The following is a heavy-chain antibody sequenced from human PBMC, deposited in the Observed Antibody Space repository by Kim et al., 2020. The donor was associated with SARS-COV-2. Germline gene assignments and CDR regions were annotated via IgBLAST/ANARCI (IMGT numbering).Heavy chain of an antibody. CDR1: GGTFSSYA. V-gene: IGHV1-69*04. CDR3: ALGVDIHYYYGMDV. Sequence: SVKVSCKASGGTFSSYAISWVRQAPGQGLEWMGRIIPILGIANYAQKFQGRVTITADKSTSTAYMELSSLRSEDTAVYYCALGVDIHYYYGMDVWGQGTTVTVSS. CDR2: IIPILGIA. J-gene: IGHJ6*02. D-gene: IGHD5-12*01.